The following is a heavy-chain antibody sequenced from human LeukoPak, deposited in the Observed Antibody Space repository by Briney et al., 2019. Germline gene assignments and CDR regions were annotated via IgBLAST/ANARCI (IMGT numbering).Heavy chain of an antibody. J-gene: IGHJ5*02. CDR3: ARDSRIAAAGRDWFDP. Sequence: GGSLRLSCAASGFTFSDYYMSWIRQAPGKGLEWVSYISSSGSTIYYADSVKGRFTISRDNAKNSLYLQMNSLRAEDTAVYYCARDSRIAAAGRDWFDPWGQGTLVTVSS. D-gene: IGHD6-13*01. CDR1: GFTFSDYY. CDR2: ISSSGSTI. V-gene: IGHV3-11*01.